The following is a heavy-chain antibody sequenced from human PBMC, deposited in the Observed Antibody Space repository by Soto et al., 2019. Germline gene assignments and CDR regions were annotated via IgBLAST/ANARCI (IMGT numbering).Heavy chain of an antibody. CDR2: IYPGDSDT. D-gene: IGHD4-4*01. CDR1: GYSFTSYW. Sequence: ESLTISFTGSGYSFTSYWIGWVRQMPGKGLEWMGIIYPGDSDTRYSPSFQGKVTISADKSISTAYLQWSSLKASDTAMYYCARPSTDMTTEAVGAFDIWGQGTMVTV. J-gene: IGHJ3*02. V-gene: IGHV5-51*01. CDR3: ARPSTDMTTEAVGAFDI.